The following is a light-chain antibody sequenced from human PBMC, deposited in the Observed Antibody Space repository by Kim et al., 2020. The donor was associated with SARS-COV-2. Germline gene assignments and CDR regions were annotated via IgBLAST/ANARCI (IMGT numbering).Light chain of an antibody. CDR2: LAS. V-gene: IGKV3-20*01. CDR3: QQYDTSPYT. CDR1: QGVSSNY. J-gene: IGKJ2*01. Sequence: LPPCESAPPSCRVSQGVSSNYLAWYHQRPGQAPRLLLYLASTRATGAPDRCSGSGSGTDFTLTIRRLEPEDSGVFYCQQYDTSPYTFGQGPKLEI.